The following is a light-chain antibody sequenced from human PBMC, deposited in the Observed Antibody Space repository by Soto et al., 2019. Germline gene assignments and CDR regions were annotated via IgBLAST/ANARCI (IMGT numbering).Light chain of an antibody. J-gene: IGLJ3*02. CDR2: TDD. V-gene: IGLV1-44*01. Sequence: QSVLTQPPSASGTPGQRVTMSCSGSRSTIGSNTVNWYQQLPGTAPKLLIYTDDQRPSGVPDRFSGSKSGTSASLAISGLQSEDEADYYCAAWDDSLNAWVFGGGTKVTVL. CDR1: RSTIGSNT. CDR3: AAWDDSLNAWV.